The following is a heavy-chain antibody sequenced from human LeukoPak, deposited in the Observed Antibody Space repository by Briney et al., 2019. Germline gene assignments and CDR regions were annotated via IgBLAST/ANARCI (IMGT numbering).Heavy chain of an antibody. CDR1: GFTFSSYE. D-gene: IGHD3-3*01. CDR2: ISSSGSTI. CDR3: ARDPARTIFGVVIDYYFDY. J-gene: IGHJ4*02. Sequence: PGGSLRLSCAASGFTFSSYEMNWVRPAPGKGLEWVSYISSSGSTIYYADSVKGRFTISRDNAKNSLYLQMNSLRAEDTAVYYCARDPARTIFGVVIDYYFDYWGQGTLVTVSS. V-gene: IGHV3-48*03.